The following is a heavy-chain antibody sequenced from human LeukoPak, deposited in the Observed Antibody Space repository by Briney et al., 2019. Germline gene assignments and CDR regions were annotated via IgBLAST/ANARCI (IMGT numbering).Heavy chain of an antibody. V-gene: IGHV5-51*01. D-gene: IGHD6-19*01. J-gene: IGHJ3*02. CDR3: ARQRWLAADAFDI. CDR1: GYSFTSYW. CDR2: IYPGDSDT. Sequence: GESLKISCKGSGYSFTSYWIGWVRQMPGKGPEWMGIIYPGDSDTRYSPSFQGQVTISADKSISTAYLQWSSLKASDSAMYYCARQRWLAADAFDIWGQGTMVTVSS.